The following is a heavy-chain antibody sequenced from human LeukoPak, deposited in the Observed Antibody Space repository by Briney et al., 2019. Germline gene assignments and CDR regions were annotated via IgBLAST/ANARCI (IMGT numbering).Heavy chain of an antibody. Sequence: KPSETLSLTCTVSGGSISSSSYYWGWIRQPPGKGLEWIGSINYGGSTYYNPSLKSRVTISVDRSKNQFSLKLSSVTAADTAVYYCARGGGSPQWSHRYRAFDIWGQGTMVTVSS. CDR1: GGSISSSSYY. J-gene: IGHJ3*02. V-gene: IGHV4-39*07. D-gene: IGHD3-16*01. CDR2: INYGGST. CDR3: ARGGGSPQWSHRYRAFDI.